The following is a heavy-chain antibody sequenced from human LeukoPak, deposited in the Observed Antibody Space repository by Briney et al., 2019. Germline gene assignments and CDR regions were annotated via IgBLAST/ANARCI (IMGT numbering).Heavy chain of an antibody. J-gene: IGHJ5*02. D-gene: IGHD3-22*01. V-gene: IGHV1-2*02. CDR2: INPNSGGT. CDR1: GYTFTGYY. CDR3: AREKVVRDWFDP. Sequence: ASVKVSCKASGYTFTGYYMHWVRQAPGQGLEWMGWINPNSGGTNYAQKFQGRVTMTRDTSIRTAYMELSRLRSDDTAVYYCAREKVVRDWFDPWGQGTLVTVSS.